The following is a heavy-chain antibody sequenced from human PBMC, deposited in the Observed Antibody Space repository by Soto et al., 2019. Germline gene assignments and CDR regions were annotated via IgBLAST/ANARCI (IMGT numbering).Heavy chain of an antibody. CDR3: ARDPPPPKYCSGGSCYSYDYYYRDV. D-gene: IGHD2-15*01. CDR1: GYTFTSYY. Sequence: ASVKVSCKASGYTFTSYYMHWVRQAPGQGLEWMGIINPSGGSTSYAQKFQGRVTMTRDTSTSTVYMELSSLRSEDTAVYYCARDPPPPKYCSGGSCYSYDYYYRDVWGTGTTVTVSS. V-gene: IGHV1-46*03. J-gene: IGHJ6*03. CDR2: INPSGGST.